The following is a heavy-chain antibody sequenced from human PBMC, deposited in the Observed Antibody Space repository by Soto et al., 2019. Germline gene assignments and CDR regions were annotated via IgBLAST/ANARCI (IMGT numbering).Heavy chain of an antibody. D-gene: IGHD3-22*01. CDR3: ASTWDMGSYDFGGYPS. V-gene: IGHV1-58*01. Sequence: SVKVSCKGSGFTFSRAAVQWVRQARGQGLEWIGWIVVASGKTDYAPNLQERVRITRDVSTSTAYLEVSDLSFEDTAVYSCASTWDMGSYDFGGYPSWGQGTLVTVSS. J-gene: IGHJ4*02. CDR2: IVVASGKT. CDR1: GFTFSRAA.